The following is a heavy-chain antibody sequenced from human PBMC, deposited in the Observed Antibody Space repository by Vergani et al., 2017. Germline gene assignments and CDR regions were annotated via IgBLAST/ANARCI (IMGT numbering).Heavy chain of an antibody. Sequence: QLQLQESGPGLVKPSETLSLICTVSGGSISSSNWWSWVRQPPGKGLEWIGEIYHSGSTNYNPSLNSRVTISVDKSKNQFSLKLNSVTAADTAVYYCARSGTMVRGVITPAFDYWGQGTLVTVSS. V-gene: IGHV4-4*02. J-gene: IGHJ4*02. CDR3: ARSGTMVRGVITPAFDY. CDR1: GGSISSSNW. D-gene: IGHD3-10*01. CDR2: IYHSGST.